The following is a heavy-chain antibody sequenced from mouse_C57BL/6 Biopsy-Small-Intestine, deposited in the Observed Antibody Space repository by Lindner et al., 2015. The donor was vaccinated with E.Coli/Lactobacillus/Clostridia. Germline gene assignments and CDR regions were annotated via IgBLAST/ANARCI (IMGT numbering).Heavy chain of an antibody. J-gene: IGHJ2*01. CDR1: GFTFSDYG. D-gene: IGHD1-1*01. Sequence: VQLQESGGGLVKPGGSLKLSRAASGFTFSDYGMHWVRQAPEKGLEWVAYISSGSSTIYYADTVKGRFTISRDNAKNTLFLQMTSLRSEDTAMYYCARPRTTTVVATGFDYWGQGTTLTVSS. CDR2: ISSGSSTI. CDR3: ARPRTTTVVATGFDY. V-gene: IGHV5-17*01.